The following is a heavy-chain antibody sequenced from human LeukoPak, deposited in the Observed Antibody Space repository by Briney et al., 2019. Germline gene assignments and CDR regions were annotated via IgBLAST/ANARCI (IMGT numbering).Heavy chain of an antibody. Sequence: GGSLRLSCAASGFTFSTYTVSWVRQAPGKGLEWVSSISSSSSYIYYADSVKGRFTISRDNAKNSLYLQMNSLRAEDTAVYYCARVGVDSSGWTFDYWGQGTLVTVSS. V-gene: IGHV3-21*01. CDR2: ISSSSSYI. CDR1: GFTFSTYT. J-gene: IGHJ4*02. D-gene: IGHD6-19*01. CDR3: ARVGVDSSGWTFDY.